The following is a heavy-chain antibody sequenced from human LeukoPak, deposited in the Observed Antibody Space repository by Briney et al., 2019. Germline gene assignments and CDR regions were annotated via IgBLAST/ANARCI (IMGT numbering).Heavy chain of an antibody. D-gene: IGHD3-22*01. CDR1: GYTFTSYD. CDR3: ARAIHNTYYYDSSGSMGI. J-gene: IGHJ4*02. Sequence: ASVKVSCKASGYTFTSYDINWVRQATGQGLEWMGWMNPNSGNTGYAQKFQGRVTMTRNTSISTAYMELSSLRSEDTAVYHCARAIHNTYYYDSSGSMGIWGQGTLVTVSS. V-gene: IGHV1-8*01. CDR2: MNPNSGNT.